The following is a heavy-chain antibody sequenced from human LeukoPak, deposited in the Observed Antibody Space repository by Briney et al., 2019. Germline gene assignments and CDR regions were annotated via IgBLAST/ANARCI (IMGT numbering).Heavy chain of an antibody. CDR3: ARARGELLWFGELLFDP. CDR2: ISAYNGNT. J-gene: IGHJ5*02. CDR1: GGTFSSYA. Sequence: ASVKVSCKASGGTFSSYAISWVRQAPGQGLEWMGWISAYNGNTNYAQKLQGRVTMTTDTSTSTAYMELRSLRSDDTAVYYCARARGELLWFGELLFDPWGQGTLVTVSS. D-gene: IGHD3-10*01. V-gene: IGHV1-18*01.